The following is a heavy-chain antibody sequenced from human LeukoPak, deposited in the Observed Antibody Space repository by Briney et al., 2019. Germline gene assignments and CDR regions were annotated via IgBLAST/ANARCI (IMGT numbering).Heavy chain of an antibody. V-gene: IGHV4-39*07. CDR2: IYYSGST. CDR3: AGTYYYDSSGYYHYSL. CDR1: GGSISSSTYF. Sequence: SETLSLTCTVSGGSISSSTYFWGWIRQPPGKGLEWIGTIYYSGSTYYNPSLKSRVTISVDSSKNQFSLKLSSVTAADTAVYYCAGTYYYDSSGYYHYSLWGQGTLVTVSS. D-gene: IGHD3-22*01. J-gene: IGHJ4*02.